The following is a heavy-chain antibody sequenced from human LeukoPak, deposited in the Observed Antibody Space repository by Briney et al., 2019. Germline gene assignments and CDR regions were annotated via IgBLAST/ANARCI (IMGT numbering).Heavy chain of an antibody. D-gene: IGHD2-15*01. Sequence: PSETLSLTCTVSGGSISSYYWSWIRQPPRKGLKWIGYIYYSGSTNYNPSLKSRVTISVDTSKNQFSLKLSSVTAADTAVYYCARDGGRGAVDYWGQGTLVTVSS. V-gene: IGHV4-59*01. CDR3: ARDGGRGAVDY. CDR2: IYYSGST. J-gene: IGHJ4*02. CDR1: GGSISSYY.